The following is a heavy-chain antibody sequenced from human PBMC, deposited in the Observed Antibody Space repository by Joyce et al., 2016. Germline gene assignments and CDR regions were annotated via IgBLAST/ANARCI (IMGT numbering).Heavy chain of an antibody. D-gene: IGHD2-2*02. CDR2: ISYDGTDE. J-gene: IGHJ4*02. V-gene: IGHV3-30*03. CDR1: GFIFSNFG. Sequence: QVHLVESGGGVVQPGRSLRLTCAASGFIFSNFGMHWVRQAPGKGLEWVAVISYDGTDEYYTDSVKGRFTISRDSSKNTLHLQMNGLRADDTAVYYCAILGPLLGHCDSDSCYRQSLDFDYWGQGTLVTVSS. CDR3: AILGPLLGHCDSDSCYRQSLDFDY.